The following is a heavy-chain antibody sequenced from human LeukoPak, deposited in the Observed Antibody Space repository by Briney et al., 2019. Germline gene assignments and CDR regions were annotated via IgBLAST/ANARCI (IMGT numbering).Heavy chain of an antibody. Sequence: GGSLRLSCAASAFTFSSYWMSWVRQAPGKGLEWVANIKKDGSEKRYVDSVKGRFTISRDNAKNSLYLQMNSLRAEDTALYYCAKDRAYDYVSNYFDYWGQGTLVTVSS. D-gene: IGHD3-16*01. CDR3: AKDRAYDYVSNYFDY. CDR2: IKKDGSEK. J-gene: IGHJ4*02. CDR1: AFTFSSYW. V-gene: IGHV3-7*03.